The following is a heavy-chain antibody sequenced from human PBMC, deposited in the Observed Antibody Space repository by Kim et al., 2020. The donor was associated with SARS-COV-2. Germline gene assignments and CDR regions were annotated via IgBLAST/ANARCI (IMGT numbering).Heavy chain of an antibody. D-gene: IGHD2-21*01. CDR3: TPGIGDV. CDR2: IDTKTDGGTT. V-gene: IGHV3-15*04. J-gene: IGHJ6*02. CDR1: GFVFSKAW. Sequence: GGSLRLSCAASGFVFSKAWMSWVRQAPGKGLEWVGRIDTKTDGGTTDYAAPVNGRFTISRDDSKNTLYLQMNSLKTEDSAVYYRTPGIGDVWGQGTTVTVSS.